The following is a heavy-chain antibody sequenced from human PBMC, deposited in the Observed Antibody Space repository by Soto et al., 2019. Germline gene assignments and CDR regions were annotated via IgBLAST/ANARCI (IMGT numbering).Heavy chain of an antibody. CDR3: ARDAWEVTAFL. D-gene: IGHD2-21*02. CDR2: ISSSGTFI. Sequence: EMHLVESGGGLIQPGGSLRLSCAASGFSFSTSHMNWVRQTPGKGLEWISYISSSGTFIEYADSVKGRFTSSRDNDKNTLYLQMNTLSVAETAMYYCARDAWEVTAFLGGLGTLVTVSS. CDR1: GFSFSTSH. V-gene: IGHV3-48*01. J-gene: IGHJ4*02.